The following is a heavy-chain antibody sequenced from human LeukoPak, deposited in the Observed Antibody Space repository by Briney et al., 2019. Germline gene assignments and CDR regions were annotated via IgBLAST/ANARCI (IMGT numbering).Heavy chain of an antibody. V-gene: IGHV4-34*01. CDR1: GGSFSGYY. Sequence: SETLSLTCAVYGGSFSGYYWSWIRQPPGKGLEWIGEINHSGSTNYNPSPKRRVTISVDTSTNQFSLKLSSVTAADTAVYYCARLDAYYYGSGSSGPTPYYYYCMDVWGQGTTVTVSS. CDR3: ARLDAYYYGSGSSGPTPYYYYCMDV. D-gene: IGHD3-10*01. CDR2: INHSGST. J-gene: IGHJ6*02.